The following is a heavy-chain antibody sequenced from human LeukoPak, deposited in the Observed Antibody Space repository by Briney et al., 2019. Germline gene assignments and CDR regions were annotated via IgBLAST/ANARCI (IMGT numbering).Heavy chain of an antibody. CDR2: ISSSGNNI. CDR3: ARDWAYGDSPPFH. D-gene: IGHD4-17*01. Sequence: GSLRLSCAASGFTFSYYSMNWVRQAPGKGLEWVSSISSSGNNIYYADSVKGRFTISRDNAKNSLFLQMNSLRAEDTAVYYCARDWAYGDSPPFHWGQGTLVTVSS. J-gene: IGHJ4*02. CDR1: GFTFSYYS. V-gene: IGHV3-21*01.